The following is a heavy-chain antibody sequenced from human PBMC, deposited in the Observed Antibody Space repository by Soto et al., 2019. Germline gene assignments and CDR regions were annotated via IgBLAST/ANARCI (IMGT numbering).Heavy chain of an antibody. Sequence: PSVKVSCKASGYTFTSYDINWVRQAPGQGLEWMGWMNPNSGNTGYAQKFQGRVTMTRNTSISTAYMELSSLRSEDTAVYYCARVRGYRGYEDAFDIWGQGTMVTVSS. CDR1: GYTFTSYD. J-gene: IGHJ3*02. CDR3: ARVRGYRGYEDAFDI. V-gene: IGHV1-8*01. D-gene: IGHD5-12*01. CDR2: MNPNSGNT.